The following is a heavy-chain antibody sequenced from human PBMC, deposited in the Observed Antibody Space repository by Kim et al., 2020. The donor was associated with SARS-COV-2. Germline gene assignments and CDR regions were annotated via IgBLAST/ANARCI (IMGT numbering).Heavy chain of an antibody. CDR2: IYHSGST. Sequence: SETLSLTCAVSGGSISSSNWWSWVRQPPGKGLEWIGEIYHSGSTNYNPSLKSRVTISVDKSKNQFSLKLSSVTAADTAVYYCARDHYDSSGLTPDAFDIWGQGTMVTVSS. V-gene: IGHV4-4*02. D-gene: IGHD3-22*01. CDR1: GGSISSSNW. J-gene: IGHJ3*02. CDR3: ARDHYDSSGLTPDAFDI.